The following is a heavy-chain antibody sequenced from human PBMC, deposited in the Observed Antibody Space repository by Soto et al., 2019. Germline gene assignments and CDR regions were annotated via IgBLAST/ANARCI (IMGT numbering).Heavy chain of an antibody. D-gene: IGHD2-15*01. V-gene: IGHV3-66*01. Sequence: EVQLVESEGGLVQPGGSLRLSCAASGFTVSSKYMTWVRQAPGKGLEWVSLIQSGGTTYYADSVKGRFTISRDTSENTLHLQMDSLRVEDTAVYYCARDDVLCDGGRCYGIPLDVWDKGTTVTVSS. CDR2: IQSGGTT. CDR1: GFTVSSKY. CDR3: ARDDVLCDGGRCYGIPLDV. J-gene: IGHJ6*04.